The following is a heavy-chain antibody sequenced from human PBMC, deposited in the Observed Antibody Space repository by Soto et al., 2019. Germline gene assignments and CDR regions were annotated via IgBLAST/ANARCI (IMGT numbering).Heavy chain of an antibody. CDR3: ARDLYYYDSSGYSNWFDP. CDR1: GYTFTSYG. Sequence: ASVTVSCKASGYTFTSYGISWVRQAPGQGLEWMGWISAYNGNTNYAQKLQGRVTMTTDTSTSTAYMELRSLRSGDTAVYYCARDLYYYDSSGYSNWFDPWGQGTLVTVSS. CDR2: ISAYNGNT. D-gene: IGHD3-22*01. J-gene: IGHJ5*02. V-gene: IGHV1-18*01.